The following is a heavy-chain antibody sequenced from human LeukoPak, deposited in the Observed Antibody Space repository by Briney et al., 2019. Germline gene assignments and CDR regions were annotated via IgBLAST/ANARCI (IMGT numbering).Heavy chain of an antibody. J-gene: IGHJ6*03. CDR1: GGSFIGFH. CDR2: INHSGST. CDR3: ARLLPYYYYMDV. V-gene: IGHV4-34*01. Sequence: TSETLSLTCAVYGGSFIGFHWNWIRQPPGKGLEWIGDINHSGSTNYNPSLTSRVTISVDTSKNQFSLKLSSVTAADTAVYYCARLLPYYYYMDVWGKGTTVTVSS.